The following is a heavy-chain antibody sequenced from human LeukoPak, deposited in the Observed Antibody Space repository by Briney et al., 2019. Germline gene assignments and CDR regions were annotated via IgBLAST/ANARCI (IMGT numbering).Heavy chain of an antibody. V-gene: IGHV3-48*01. D-gene: IGHD3-10*01. CDR1: GFTFSSYS. CDR3: ARGRRARVRGVIINYYYYYMDV. Sequence: GGSLRLSCAASGFTFSSYSMNWVRQAPGKGLEWVSYISSSSSTIYYADSVKGRFTISRDNAKNSLYLQMNSLRAEDTAVYYCARGRRARVRGVIINYYYYYMDVWGKGTTVTISS. J-gene: IGHJ6*03. CDR2: ISSSSSTI.